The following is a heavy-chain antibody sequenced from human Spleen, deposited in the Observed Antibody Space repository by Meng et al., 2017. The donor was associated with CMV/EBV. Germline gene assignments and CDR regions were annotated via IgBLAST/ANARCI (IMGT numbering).Heavy chain of an antibody. D-gene: IGHD2-15*01. Sequence: GSLRLSCAVYGGSFSGYYWSWIRQPPGKGLEWNGEINHSGSTNYNPSLKSRVTISVDTSKNQFSLKLSSVTAADTAVYYCARDKYCSGGSCYYRAYYFDYWGQGTLVTVSS. CDR3: ARDKYCSGGSCYYRAYYFDY. CDR1: GGSFSGYY. V-gene: IGHV4-34*01. CDR2: INHSGST. J-gene: IGHJ4*02.